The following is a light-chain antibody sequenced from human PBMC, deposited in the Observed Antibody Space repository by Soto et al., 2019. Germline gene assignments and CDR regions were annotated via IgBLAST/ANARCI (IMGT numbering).Light chain of an antibody. CDR1: QTVNSD. Sequence: DIVLTQSPVTLSASPGESATLSCRASQTVNSDLAWYQQKPGQAPSLLIYGAYIRAVGIPARFSGSGSGADFTLTIRSLQSEDFALYFCQQYNDWPRTFGQGTKVDIK. CDR2: GAY. V-gene: IGKV3-15*01. J-gene: IGKJ1*01. CDR3: QQYNDWPRT.